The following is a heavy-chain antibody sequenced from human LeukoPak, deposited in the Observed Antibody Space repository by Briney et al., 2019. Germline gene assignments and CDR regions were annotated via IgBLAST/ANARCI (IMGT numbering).Heavy chain of an antibody. CDR1: GGSISSYY. V-gene: IGHV4-59*01. CDR3: ARDSGRYFDWLFGI. D-gene: IGHD3-9*01. CDR2: IYDSENT. Sequence: SETLSLTCNVSGGSISSYYWSWIRQPPGKGLEWIGYIYDSENTNYNPSLKSRVTISADTSKNQFSLKLSSVTAADTAVYYCARDSGRYFDWLFGIWGQGALVTVPS. J-gene: IGHJ4*02.